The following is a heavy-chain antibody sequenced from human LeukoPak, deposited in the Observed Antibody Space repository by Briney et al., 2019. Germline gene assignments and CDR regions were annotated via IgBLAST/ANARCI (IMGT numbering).Heavy chain of an antibody. CDR2: INPNSGGT. D-gene: IGHD6-13*01. J-gene: IGHJ5*01. CDR3: ARAARIAAAGTSWFDS. V-gene: IGHV1-2*02. CDR1: GYTFTGYY. Sequence: ASVKVSCKASGYTFTGYYMHWVRQAPGQGLEWMGWINPNSGGTNYAQRFQGRVTMTRDTSISTAYMELSRLRSDDTAVYYCARAARIAAAGTSWFDSWGQGTLVTVSS.